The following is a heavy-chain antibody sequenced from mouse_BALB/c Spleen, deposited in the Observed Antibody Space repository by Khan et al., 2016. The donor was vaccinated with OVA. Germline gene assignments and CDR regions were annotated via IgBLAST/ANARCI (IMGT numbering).Heavy chain of an antibody. D-gene: IGHD1-1*01. CDR1: GYSITSDYA. J-gene: IGHJ2*01. Sequence: EVKLEESGPGLVKPSQSLSLTCTVTGYSITSDYAWNWLRQFPGNKLEWMGYISYSGNTKYNPSLKSRISITRDTSKNQFFLQLNSVTIEDTATYYCARVYGGDFDYWGQGTTLTVSS. V-gene: IGHV3-2*02. CDR2: ISYSGNT. CDR3: ARVYGGDFDY.